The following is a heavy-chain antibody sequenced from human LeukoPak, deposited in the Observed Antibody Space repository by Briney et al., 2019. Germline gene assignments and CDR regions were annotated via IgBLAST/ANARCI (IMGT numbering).Heavy chain of an antibody. V-gene: IGHV1-2*02. CDR2: INPNSGGT. D-gene: IGHD1-14*01. Sequence: GASVKVSCKASGYTFTGYYMHWVRQAPGQGLEWMGWINPNSGGTHYAQKFQGRVTMTRDTSITTAYMGLSSLRSEDTAVYYCASTQGQLHRKFDYWGQGTLVTVSS. CDR3: ASTQGQLHRKFDY. CDR1: GYTFTGYY. J-gene: IGHJ4*02.